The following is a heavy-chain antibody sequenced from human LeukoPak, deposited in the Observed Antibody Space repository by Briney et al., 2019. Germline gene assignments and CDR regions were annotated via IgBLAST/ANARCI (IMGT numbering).Heavy chain of an antibody. CDR3: ARSHYYGSGSHDDFDI. Sequence: SVKVYCKASGGTFSSYDISWVRQAPGQGLEWMGGIIPIFGTANYAQKFQGRVTITADKSTSTAYMELSSLRSEDTAVYYCARSHYYGSGSHDDFDIRGQGTMVTVSS. D-gene: IGHD3-10*01. J-gene: IGHJ3*02. CDR1: GGTFSSYD. CDR2: IIPIFGTA. V-gene: IGHV1-69*06.